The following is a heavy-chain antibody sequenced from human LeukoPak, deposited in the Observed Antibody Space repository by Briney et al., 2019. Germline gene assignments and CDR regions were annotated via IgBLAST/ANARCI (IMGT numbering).Heavy chain of an antibody. V-gene: IGHV3-53*01. D-gene: IGHD6-19*01. J-gene: IGHJ2*01. CDR2: IYSGGST. CDR3: AKTIAVPGTSGYFDL. Sequence: PGGSLRLSCAASGFTVSSNYMSWVRQAPGKGLEWVSVIYSGGSTYYADSVKGRFTISRDNSKNTLYLQMNSLRAEDTAVYFCAKTIAVPGTSGYFDLWGRGTLVTVSS. CDR1: GFTVSSNY.